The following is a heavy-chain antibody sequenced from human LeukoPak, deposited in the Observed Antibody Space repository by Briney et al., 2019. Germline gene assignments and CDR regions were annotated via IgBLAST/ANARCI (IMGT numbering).Heavy chain of an antibody. CDR3: AAGDYYDSSGYYPLDY. J-gene: IGHJ4*02. CDR2: IISIFGTA. V-gene: IGHV1-69*05. D-gene: IGHD3-22*01. Sequence: SVKVSCKASGGTFSSYAISWVRQAPGQGLEWMGGIISIFGTANYAQKFQGRVTITTDESTSTAYMELSSLRSEDTAVYYCAAGDYYDSSGYYPLDYWGQGTLVTVSS. CDR1: GGTFSSYA.